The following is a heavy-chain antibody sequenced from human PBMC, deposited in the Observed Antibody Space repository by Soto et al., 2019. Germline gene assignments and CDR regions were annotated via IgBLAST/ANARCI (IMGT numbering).Heavy chain of an antibody. CDR1: GYTFTNYG. CDR3: ARGVGSGSYYNQYNWFDP. CDR2: INIYNGNT. Sequence: ASVKVSCKASGYTFTNYGISWVRQAPGQGLEWMGWINIYNGNTKYEQKVQGRITMTTDTSTSIAYMDLRSLISDDTAVYYCARGVGSGSYYNQYNWFDPWGQGTLVTVSS. D-gene: IGHD3-10*01. J-gene: IGHJ5*02. V-gene: IGHV1-18*01.